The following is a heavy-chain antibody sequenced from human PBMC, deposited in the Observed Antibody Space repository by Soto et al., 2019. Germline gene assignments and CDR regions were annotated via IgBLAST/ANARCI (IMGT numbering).Heavy chain of an antibody. CDR3: AKVASSGYRGDAFDI. CDR2: ISYDGSNK. CDR1: GFTFSSYG. D-gene: IGHD3-22*01. J-gene: IGHJ3*02. Sequence: LRLSCAASGFTFSSYGMHWVRQSPGKGLEWVAVISYDGSNKYYADSVKGRFTISRDNSKNTLYLQMNSLRAEDTAVYYCAKVASSGYRGDAFDIWGQGTMVTVS. V-gene: IGHV3-30*18.